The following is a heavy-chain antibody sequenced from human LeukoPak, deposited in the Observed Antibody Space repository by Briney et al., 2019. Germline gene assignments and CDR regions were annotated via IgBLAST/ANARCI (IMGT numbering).Heavy chain of an antibody. D-gene: IGHD2-21*02. CDR3: ARFAYCGGHCWYYFDY. CDR1: GGSFRGYY. CDR2: INHSGST. Sequence: SETLSLTCAVYGGSFRGYYWSWIRQPPGKGLEWIGEINHSGSTNYNPSLKSRVTISVDTSKNQFSLKLSSVTAADTAVYYCARFAYCGGHCWYYFDYWGQGSLVTVSS. V-gene: IGHV4-34*01. J-gene: IGHJ4*02.